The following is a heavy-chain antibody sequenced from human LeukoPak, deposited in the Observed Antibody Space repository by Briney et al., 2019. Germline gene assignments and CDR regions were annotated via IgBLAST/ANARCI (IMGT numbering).Heavy chain of an antibody. J-gene: IGHJ4*02. CDR2: VSSSSSYI. CDR3: ARGERGLYCSSTSCYPVL. Sequence: GGSLRLSCAASGFTFSSYSMNWVRQAPGKGLEWVSSVSSSSSYIYYADSVKGRFTISRDNAKNSLYLQMYSLRAEDTAVYYCARGERGLYCSSTSCYPVLGGQGTLVTVSS. D-gene: IGHD2-2*01. CDR1: GFTFSSYS. V-gene: IGHV3-21*01.